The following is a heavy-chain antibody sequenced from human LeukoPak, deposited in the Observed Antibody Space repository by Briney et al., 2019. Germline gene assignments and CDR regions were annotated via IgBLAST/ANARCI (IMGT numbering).Heavy chain of an antibody. J-gene: IGHJ4*02. CDR2: INPSGGST. CDR1: GYTFTSYY. Sequence: GASVKVSCKASGYTFTSYYMHWVRQAPGQGLEWMGIINPSGGSTSYAQKFQGRVTMTEDTSTDTAYMELSGLRSEDTAVYYCATWGRGYYDSSGYYTAIDYWGQGTLVTVSS. D-gene: IGHD3-22*01. CDR3: ATWGRGYYDSSGYYTAIDY. V-gene: IGHV1-46*01.